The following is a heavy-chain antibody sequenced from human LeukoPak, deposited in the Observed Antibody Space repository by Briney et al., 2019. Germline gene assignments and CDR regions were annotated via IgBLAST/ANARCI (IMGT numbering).Heavy chain of an antibody. Sequence: GGSLRVSCAASGFTFSSYWMHWVRQVPGKGLVWVSRINSDGSSTSYADSVKGRFTISRDNSKNTLYLQMNSLRAEDTAVYYCANWRRARGTDSSGYFDYWGQGTLVTVSS. CDR2: INSDGSST. D-gene: IGHD3-22*01. J-gene: IGHJ4*02. CDR1: GFTFSSYW. V-gene: IGHV3-74*01. CDR3: ANWRRARGTDSSGYFDY.